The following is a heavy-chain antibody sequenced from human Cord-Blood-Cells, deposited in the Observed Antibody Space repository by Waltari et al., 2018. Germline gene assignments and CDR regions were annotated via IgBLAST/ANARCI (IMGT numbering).Heavy chain of an antibody. CDR2: IYYSGST. D-gene: IGHD5-18*01. V-gene: IGHV4-30-4*08. CDR3: ARDGDTAMAYWYFDL. Sequence: QVQLQESGPGLVKPSQTLSLTCTVSGGSISSGDYYWSWIRQPPGKGLEWIGYIYYSGSTYYHPALKSRVTISVDTSKNQFARKLSSVTAADTAVYYCARDGDTAMAYWYFDLWGRGTLVTVSS. J-gene: IGHJ2*01. CDR1: GGSISSGDYY.